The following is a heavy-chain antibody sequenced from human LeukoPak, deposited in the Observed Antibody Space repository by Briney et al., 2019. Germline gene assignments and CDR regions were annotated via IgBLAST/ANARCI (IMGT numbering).Heavy chain of an antibody. CDR3: ARRGGDSGGYYAAYFDY. Sequence: GGSPRLSCAASGFTFSSHAMNWVRQAPGKGLEWVAIISSTGGSTYYTDSVKGRFTISRDNSKNTLYLQMNSLRAEDTAVYYCARRGGDSGGYYAAYFDYWGQGTLVTVSS. CDR1: GFTFSSHA. J-gene: IGHJ4*02. D-gene: IGHD1-26*01. V-gene: IGHV3-23*01. CDR2: ISSTGGST.